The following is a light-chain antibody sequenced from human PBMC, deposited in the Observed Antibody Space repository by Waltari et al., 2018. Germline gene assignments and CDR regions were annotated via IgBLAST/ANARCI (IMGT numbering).Light chain of an antibody. V-gene: IGLV2-14*01. J-gene: IGLJ2*01. CDR3: TSYRSSSTPVV. Sequence: QSALTQPASVSGSPGQSITISCTGTSDDVGAYNYVSWYQQHPGLAPKLIIYEVNNRPVGIASRFSDSKSGNTASLTISGLQADDESHYYCTSYRSSSTPVVFGGGTKLTVL. CDR2: EVN. CDR1: SDDVGAYNY.